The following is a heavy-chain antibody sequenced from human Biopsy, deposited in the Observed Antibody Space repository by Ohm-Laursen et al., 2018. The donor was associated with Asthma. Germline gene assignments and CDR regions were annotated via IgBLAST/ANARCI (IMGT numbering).Heavy chain of an antibody. CDR3: AKGHGDYVFPYFQH. CDR1: GFTFSNFA. V-gene: IGHV3-23*01. J-gene: IGHJ1*01. Sequence: SLRLSCAASGFTFSNFAMTWVRQAPGKGLEWVSSITGSGGGTYYADSVKGRFTVSRDNSKNTLYLQISSLRAEDTAVYYCAKGHGDYVFPYFQHWGQGTLVTVSS. CDR2: ITGSGGGT. D-gene: IGHD4-17*01.